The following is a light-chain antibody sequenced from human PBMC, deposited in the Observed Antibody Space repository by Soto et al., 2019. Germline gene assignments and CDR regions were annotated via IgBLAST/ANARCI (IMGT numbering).Light chain of an antibody. Sequence: QSVLTQPASVSGSPGQSITISCTGTSSDVGGYDHVSWYQQHPGKAPKLIIYDVTVRPSGISRRFSGAKSDTTASLAVSGLQPEDEADYSCSSYTNKDTLLFGGGTKLTVL. J-gene: IGLJ3*02. CDR2: DVT. CDR3: SSYTNKDTLL. CDR1: SSDVGGYDH. V-gene: IGLV2-14*03.